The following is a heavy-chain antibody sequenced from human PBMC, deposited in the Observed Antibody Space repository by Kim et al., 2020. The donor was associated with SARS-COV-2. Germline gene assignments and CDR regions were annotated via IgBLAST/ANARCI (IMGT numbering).Heavy chain of an antibody. CDR2: IYYSGST. V-gene: IGHV4-59*08. CDR3: ARQDILTGPWGYYYYGMDV. Sequence: SETLSLTCTVSGGSISSYYWSWIRQPPGKGLEWIGYIYYSGSTNYNPSLKSRVTISVDTSKNQFSLELSSVTAADTAVYYCARQDILTGPWGYYYYGMDVWGQGTTVTVSS. J-gene: IGHJ6*02. D-gene: IGHD3-9*01. CDR1: GGSISSYY.